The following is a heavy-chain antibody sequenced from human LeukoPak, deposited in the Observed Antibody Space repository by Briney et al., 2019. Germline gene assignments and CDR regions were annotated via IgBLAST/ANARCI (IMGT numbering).Heavy chain of an antibody. CDR1: GGTFSSYV. J-gene: IGHJ6*03. Sequence: EASVKVSCKASGGTFSSYVISWVRQAPGQGLEWMGGIIPIFGTANYAQKFQGRVTITTDESTSTAYMELSSLRSEDTAVYYCARVPDHYYYYMDVWGKGTTVTVSS. CDR2: IIPIFGTA. CDR3: ARVPDHYYYYMDV. V-gene: IGHV1-69*05.